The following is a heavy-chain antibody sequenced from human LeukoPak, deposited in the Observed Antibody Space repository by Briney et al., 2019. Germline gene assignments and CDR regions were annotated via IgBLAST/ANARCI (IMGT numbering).Heavy chain of an antibody. D-gene: IGHD3-22*01. CDR2: ISASGGST. V-gene: IGHV3-23*01. J-gene: IGHJ5*02. CDR1: GFTFSTYA. CDR3: ARGPAVVVIRNPYNWFDP. Sequence: PGGSLRLSCAASGFTFSTYAMSWVRQAPGKGLEWVSAISASGGSTYYADSVKGRFTISRDNSKNTLYLQMNSLRAEDTAVYYCARGPAVVVIRNPYNWFDPWGQGTLVTVSS.